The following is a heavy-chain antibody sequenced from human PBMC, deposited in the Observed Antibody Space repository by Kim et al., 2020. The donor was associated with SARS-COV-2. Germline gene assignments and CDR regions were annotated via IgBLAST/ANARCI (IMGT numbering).Heavy chain of an antibody. J-gene: IGHJ4*02. CDR1: GFTFSSYE. CDR3: ARDKASSNDY. Sequence: GGSLRLSCAASGFTFSSYEMNWVRQAPGKGLEWVSYISSSAPTIYYADSVKGRFTISRDNGNNSLYLQMNSLRVDDTAVYYCARDKASSNDYWGQGTLV. V-gene: IGHV3-48*03. D-gene: IGHD6-6*01. CDR2: ISSSAPTI.